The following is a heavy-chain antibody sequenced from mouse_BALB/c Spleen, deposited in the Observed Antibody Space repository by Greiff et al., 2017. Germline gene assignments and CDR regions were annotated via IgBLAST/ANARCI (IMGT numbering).Heavy chain of an antibody. CDR1: GFSLTSYG. CDR2: IWAGGST. V-gene: IGHV2-9*02. J-gene: IGHJ4*01. CDR3: ARDPPSILLGAMDY. D-gene: IGHD2-1*01. Sequence: VQLQQSGPGLVAPSQSLSITCTVSGFSLTSYGVHWVRQPPGKGLEWLGVIWAGGSTNYNSALMSRLSISKDNSKSQVFLKMNSLQTDDTAMYYGARDPPSILLGAMDYWGQGTSVTVSS.